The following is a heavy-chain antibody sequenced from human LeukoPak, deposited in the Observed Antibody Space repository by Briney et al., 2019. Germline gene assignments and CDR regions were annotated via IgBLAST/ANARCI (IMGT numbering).Heavy chain of an antibody. J-gene: IGHJ4*02. CDR2: ISYDGSNK. Sequence: PGGSLRLSCAASGFTFSSYAMHWVRQAAGKGLEWVAVISYDGSNKYYADSVKGRFTISRDNSKNTLYLQMNSLRAEDTAVYYCARDLTYNIVGATPGDYWGQGTLVTVSS. D-gene: IGHD1-26*01. CDR3: ARDLTYNIVGATPGDY. V-gene: IGHV3-30-3*01. CDR1: GFTFSSYA.